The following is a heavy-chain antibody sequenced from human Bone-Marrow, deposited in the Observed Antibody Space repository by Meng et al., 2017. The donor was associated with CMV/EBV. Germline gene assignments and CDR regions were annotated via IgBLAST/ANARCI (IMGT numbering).Heavy chain of an antibody. CDR2: ISDSGDRT. CDR3: ARESRIFGVVIMGPGGMDV. CDR1: GFTFSGYA. V-gene: IGHV3-23*01. D-gene: IGHD3-3*01. J-gene: IGHJ6*02. Sequence: GESLKISCAASGFTFSGYAMSWVRQAPGRGLEYVSAISDSGDRTYYADSVRGRYTISRDNAKNSLYLQMNSLRAEDTAVYYCARESRIFGVVIMGPGGMDVWGQGTTVTVSS.